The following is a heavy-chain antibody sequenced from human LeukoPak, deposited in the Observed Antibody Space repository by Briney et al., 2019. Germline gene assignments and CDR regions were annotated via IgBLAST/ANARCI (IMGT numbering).Heavy chain of an antibody. CDR3: AKYVCSSTSCYRSFDY. V-gene: IGHV3-23*01. J-gene: IGHJ4*02. Sequence: GGSLRLSCAASGFTFSSYAMSWVRQAPGKGLEWVSVINDIGGSTYYADSVKGRFTISRDNSKNTLYLQMNSLRAEDTAVYYCAKYVCSSTSCYRSFDYWGQGTPVTVSS. CDR1: GFTFSSYA. D-gene: IGHD2-2*01. CDR2: INDIGGST.